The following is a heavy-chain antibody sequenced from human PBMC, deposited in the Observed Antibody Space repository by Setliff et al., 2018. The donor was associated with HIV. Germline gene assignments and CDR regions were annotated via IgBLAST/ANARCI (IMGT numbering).Heavy chain of an antibody. V-gene: IGHV3-30*03. CDR2: MSIGGHIK. CDR1: GFTFPSSV. J-gene: IGHJ4*02. D-gene: IGHD1-20*01. Sequence: SLRRSCAAPGFTFPSSVHHWVRQAPGKGLEWGAVMSIGGHIKIYADSVKGRFTISRDNSRNTLFLQMNSLRPEDTAIYYCVRDPIKGDPDYFDYWGQGTLVTVSS. CDR3: VRDPIKGDPDYFDY.